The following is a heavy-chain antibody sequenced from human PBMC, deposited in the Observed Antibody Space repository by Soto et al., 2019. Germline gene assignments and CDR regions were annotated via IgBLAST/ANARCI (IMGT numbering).Heavy chain of an antibody. Sequence: DLEESGGGLVQPGGSLRLSCAASGFSLSPYWMHWVRQVPGRGLEWVARLSSDGFGAAYADSVKGRFFISRDIARNTLSLQMNSLRADDTAFYYCARDLGGPDYWGRGTSVTVSS. CDR2: LSSDGFGA. V-gene: IGHV3-74*03. CDR3: ARDLGGPDY. D-gene: IGHD3-16*01. J-gene: IGHJ4*02. CDR1: GFSLSPYW.